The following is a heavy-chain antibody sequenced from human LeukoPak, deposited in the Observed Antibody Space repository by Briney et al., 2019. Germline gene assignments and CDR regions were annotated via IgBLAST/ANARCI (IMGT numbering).Heavy chain of an antibody. CDR2: VNSDGTGT. V-gene: IGHV3-74*01. CDR3: IRTLIVATSPYMDV. CDR1: GFTFSSHW. J-gene: IGHJ6*03. Sequence: PGGSLRLSCAASGFTFSSHWMHWVRQAPGKGLVWVSRVNSDGTGTTHADSVEGRFTISRDNAKNTVYLQMNSLRAEDTAIYYCIRTLIVATSPYMDVWGKGTTVTVSS. D-gene: IGHD5-12*01.